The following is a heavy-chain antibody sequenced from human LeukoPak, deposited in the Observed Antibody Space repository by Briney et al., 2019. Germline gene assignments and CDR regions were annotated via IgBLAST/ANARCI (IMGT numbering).Heavy chain of an antibody. CDR2: IYSGGST. CDR3: ARGFDY. V-gene: IGHV3-66*01. Sequence: WGSLRLSCAASGFTFFSHYLHWVRQPPGKGLEWVSVIYSGGSTYYADSVKGRFTISRDNSKNTLYLQMNSVRAEDTAVYYCARGFDYWGQGTLVTVSS. J-gene: IGHJ4*02. CDR1: GFTFFSHY.